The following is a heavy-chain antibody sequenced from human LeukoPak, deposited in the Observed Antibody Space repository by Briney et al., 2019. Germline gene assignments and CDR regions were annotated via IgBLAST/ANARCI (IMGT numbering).Heavy chain of an antibody. CDR3: ARDPRGYSYGSYYFDY. J-gene: IGHJ4*02. V-gene: IGHV3-53*01. D-gene: IGHD5-18*01. Sequence: GGSLRLSCAASGFTVSSNYMSWVRQAPGKGLEWVSVIYSGGSTYYADSVKGRFTISRDNCKNTLYLQMNSLRAEDTAVYYCARDPRGYSYGSYYFDYWGQGTLVTVSS. CDR2: IYSGGST. CDR1: GFTVSSNY.